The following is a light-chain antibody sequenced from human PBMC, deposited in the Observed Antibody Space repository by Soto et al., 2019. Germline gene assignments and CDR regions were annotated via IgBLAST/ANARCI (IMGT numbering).Light chain of an antibody. CDR3: QHSYNYPWT. Sequence: AVLLTQSPSSFSASTGDRATITCRASQDIHNYLAWYQQVPGKAPKLLLYAASILQTGVPSRFSGRRAGKDFTLIIDGLQSEDFATYFCQHSYNYPWTFGQGTTVE. V-gene: IGKV1-8*01. CDR1: QDIHNY. J-gene: IGKJ1*01. CDR2: AAS.